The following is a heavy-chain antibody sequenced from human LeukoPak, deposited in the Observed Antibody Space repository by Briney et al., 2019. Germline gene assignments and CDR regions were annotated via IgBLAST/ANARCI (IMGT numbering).Heavy chain of an antibody. CDR3: ARDGYYDTNGRYYFDY. CDR2: INTNTGNP. Sequence: ASVKVSYKASGYTFTNYAMNWVRQAPGQGLEWMGWINTNTGNPTYAQGPTGRFVFSLDTSVSTAYLQISSLKAEDTAVYYCARDGYYDTNGRYYFDYWGQGTLVTVSS. V-gene: IGHV7-4-1*02. J-gene: IGHJ4*02. CDR1: GYTFTNYA. D-gene: IGHD3-22*01.